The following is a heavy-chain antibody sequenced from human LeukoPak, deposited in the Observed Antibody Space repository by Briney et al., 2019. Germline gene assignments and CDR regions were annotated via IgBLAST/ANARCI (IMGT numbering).Heavy chain of an antibody. V-gene: IGHV3-7*01. D-gene: IGHD6-13*01. J-gene: IGHJ3*02. CDR1: GFTFSSYW. CDR3: ARFLAAASYRNAFDI. CDR2: IKQDGSEK. Sequence: GGSLRLSCAASGFTFSSYWLTWFRQAPGKGLKWVANIKQDGSEKYYVDSVKGRFTISRDNAKNSLYLQMNSRRAEDTAVYYCARFLAAASYRNAFDIWGQGTMVTVSS.